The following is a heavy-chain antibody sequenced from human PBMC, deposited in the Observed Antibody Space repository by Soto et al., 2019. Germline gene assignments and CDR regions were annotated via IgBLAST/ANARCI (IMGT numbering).Heavy chain of an antibody. CDR3: ARDKRDLRFLEWSYYFDF. Sequence: PGGSLRLSCAASGFTFSSYAMHWVRQAPGKGLEWVAVISYDGSNKYYADSVKGRFTISRDNSKITLYLQMNSLRAEDTAVYYCARDKRDLRFLEWSYYFDFWGQGTLVTVSS. J-gene: IGHJ4*02. V-gene: IGHV3-30-3*01. CDR1: GFTFSSYA. D-gene: IGHD3-3*01. CDR2: ISYDGSNK.